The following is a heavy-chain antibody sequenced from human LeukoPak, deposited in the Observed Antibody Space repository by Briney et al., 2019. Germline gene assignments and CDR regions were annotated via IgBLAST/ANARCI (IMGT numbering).Heavy chain of an antibody. CDR2: IYTRGST. V-gene: IGHV4-61*02. Sequence: SETLSLTCTVSGVSISSDSYYWGWIRQPAGRGLEWIRRIYTRGSTNYNPSLKSRVTISVDTSKNQFSLKLNSVTAADTAVYYCARYIVGVVSAFDIWGQGTVVTVSS. D-gene: IGHD3-3*01. CDR3: ARYIVGVVSAFDI. CDR1: GVSISSDSYY. J-gene: IGHJ3*02.